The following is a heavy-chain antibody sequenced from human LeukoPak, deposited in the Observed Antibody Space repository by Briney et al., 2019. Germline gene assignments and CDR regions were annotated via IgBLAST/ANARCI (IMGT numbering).Heavy chain of an antibody. CDR1: GASFNGDY. Sequence: SETLSLTCAAYGASFNGDYWSWIRQPPGKGLEWIGEINHSGSTNYNPSLKSRVTISLDTSKNQFSLKLSSVTAADTAVYYCARGKITGDYWGQGTLVTVSS. V-gene: IGHV4-34*01. CDR3: ARGKITGDY. D-gene: IGHD1-14*01. J-gene: IGHJ4*02. CDR2: INHSGST.